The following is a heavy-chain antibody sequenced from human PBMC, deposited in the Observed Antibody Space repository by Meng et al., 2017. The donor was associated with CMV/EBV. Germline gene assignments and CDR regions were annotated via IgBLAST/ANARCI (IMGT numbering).Heavy chain of an antibody. CDR2: INPNSGGT. J-gene: IGHJ4*02. Sequence: ASVKVSCKASGYTFTGYYMHWVRQAPGQGLEWMGWINPNSGGTNYAQKFQGRVTMTRDTSISTAYMELSSLRSDDTAVYYCSRDRGRCSSTSKPCRSLGYFDYWGQGTLVTVSS. D-gene: IGHD2-2*01. CDR3: SRDRGRCSSTSKPCRSLGYFDY. V-gene: IGHV1-2*02. CDR1: GYTFTGYY.